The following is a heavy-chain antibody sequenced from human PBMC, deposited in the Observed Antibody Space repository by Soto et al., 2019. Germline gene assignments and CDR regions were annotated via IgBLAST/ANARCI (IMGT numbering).Heavy chain of an antibody. CDR1: GGSISSSSYY. CDR2: IYYSGST. Sequence: SETLSLTCTVSGGSISSSSYYWGWIRQPPGKGLEWIGSIYYSGSTYYNPSLKSRVTISVDTSKNQFSLKLSSVTAADTAVYYCARHLHPITITLWRGQGTLVTVS. V-gene: IGHV4-39*01. D-gene: IGHD3-3*01. CDR3: ARHLHPITITLW. J-gene: IGHJ4*02.